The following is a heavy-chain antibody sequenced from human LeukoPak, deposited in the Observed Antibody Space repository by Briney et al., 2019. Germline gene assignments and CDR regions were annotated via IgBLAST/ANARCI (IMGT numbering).Heavy chain of an antibody. D-gene: IGHD2-21*02. Sequence: PGGSLRLSCAASGFTFSSYGIHWVRQAPGKGLEWVAAISYDGKNKHYTDSVKGRFTLSRDNSKNTLYLQMRGDDTAVYYCAKRGDFTGTDCYYFDYWGQGTSVTVSS. CDR1: GFTFSSYG. J-gene: IGHJ4*02. CDR3: AKRGDFTGTDCYYFDY. V-gene: IGHV3-30*18. CDR2: ISYDGKNK.